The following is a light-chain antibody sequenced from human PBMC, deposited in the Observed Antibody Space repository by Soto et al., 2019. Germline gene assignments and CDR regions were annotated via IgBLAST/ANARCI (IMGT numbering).Light chain of an antibody. J-gene: IGLJ1*01. CDR2: DVS. V-gene: IGLV2-14*01. CDR1: SSDVGGYDY. CDR3: SSYTTSSTYV. Sequence: QSALTQPASVSGSPGQSVTISCTGTSSDVGGYDYVSWYQQHPGKAPKLILYDVSNRPSGVSNRFSGSKSGNTASLTISGVQAEHAADHYFSSYTTSSTYVFGSGTKVTVL.